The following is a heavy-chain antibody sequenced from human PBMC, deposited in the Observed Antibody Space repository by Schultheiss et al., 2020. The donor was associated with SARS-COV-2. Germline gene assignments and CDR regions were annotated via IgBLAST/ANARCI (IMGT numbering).Heavy chain of an antibody. D-gene: IGHD3-22*01. CDR2: ISYDGSNK. CDR1: GFTFSNFA. J-gene: IGHJ4*02. CDR3: ARDYYGHFDF. Sequence: GGSLRLSCAASGFTFSNFAIHWVRQAPGKGLEWVAVISYDGSNKYYADSVKGRCTISRDNSKNTLYLQMDSLRAEDTAVYYCARDYYGHFDFWGQGTLVTVSS. V-gene: IGHV3-30*04.